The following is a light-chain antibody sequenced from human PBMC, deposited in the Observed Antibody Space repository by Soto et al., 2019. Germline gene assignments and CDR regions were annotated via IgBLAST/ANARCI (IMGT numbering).Light chain of an antibody. CDR1: SSDVSAYQF. V-gene: IGLV2-11*01. CDR3: CSYAGRYTRI. J-gene: IGLJ2*01. Sequence: QASMTQQSSVAGSPGQSVTISCTGSSSDVSAYQFVSWYQQHPGKAPKLILYDVNQRPSGVPDRFSGSKSGDTASLTISGLQAEDEADYYCCSYAGRYTRIFGGGTKVTVL. CDR2: DVN.